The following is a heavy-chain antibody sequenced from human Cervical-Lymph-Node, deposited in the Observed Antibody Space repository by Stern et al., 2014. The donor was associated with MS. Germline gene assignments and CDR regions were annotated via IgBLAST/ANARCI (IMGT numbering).Heavy chain of an antibody. Sequence: EVQLVESGGGLVKPGGSLRLSCAASGFTFSSYPMNWVRQAPGKGLEWVSSITTKRTYIYYAASVQGRFPVSRDNATHSLSFQISSRRGDDTAVYDWANGSPLHYWGQGTLVTVSS. D-gene: IGHD1-26*01. CDR3: ANGSPLHY. J-gene: IGHJ4*02. V-gene: IGHV3-21*01. CDR2: ITTKRTYI. CDR1: GFTFSSYP.